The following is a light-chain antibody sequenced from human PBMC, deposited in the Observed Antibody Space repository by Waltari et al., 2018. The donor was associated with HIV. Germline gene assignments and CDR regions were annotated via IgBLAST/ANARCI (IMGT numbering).Light chain of an antibody. V-gene: IGLV2-14*03. CDR1: SSDVGGYDY. CDR2: EVT. CDR3: SSYRSSSTFV. Sequence: QSALTQPASVSGSPGQSITIPCPGPSSDVGGYDYVSWYQQHPGKAPKLMIYEVTNRPSGISNRFSGSKSGNTASLTISGLQAEDEADYYCSSYRSSSTFVFGTGTKVTVL. J-gene: IGLJ1*01.